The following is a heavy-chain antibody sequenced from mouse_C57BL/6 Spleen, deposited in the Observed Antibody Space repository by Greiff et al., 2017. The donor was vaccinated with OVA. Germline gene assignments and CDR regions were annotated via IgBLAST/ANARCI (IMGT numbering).Heavy chain of an antibody. CDR1: GYTFTSYG. CDR3: ATLPRDYGNYPFFDY. Sequence: QVQLQQSGAELARPGASVQLSCKASGYTFTSYGISWVKQRTGQGLEWICEIYPRSGNTYYNEQFKGKATLTADKSSSAAYMELRRLTSEDSAVYFCATLPRDYGNYPFFDYWCQGTTLTVSS. CDR2: IYPRSGNT. D-gene: IGHD2-1*01. V-gene: IGHV1-81*01. J-gene: IGHJ2*01.